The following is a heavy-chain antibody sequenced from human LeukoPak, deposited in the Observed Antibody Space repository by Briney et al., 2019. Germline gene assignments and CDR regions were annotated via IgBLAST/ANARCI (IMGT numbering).Heavy chain of an antibody. CDR1: GFIFSDLF. V-gene: IGHV3-11*01. Sequence: PGGSLRLSCAASGFIFSDLFMIWIRQAPGKGLEWVSYISSSGSTMYYADSVKGRFTISRDNAKNSLYLQINSLRAEDTAVYYCVRDDPSEELSFWGQGALLTVSS. J-gene: IGHJ4*02. CDR2: ISSSGSTM. CDR3: VRDDPSEELSF. D-gene: IGHD3-16*02.